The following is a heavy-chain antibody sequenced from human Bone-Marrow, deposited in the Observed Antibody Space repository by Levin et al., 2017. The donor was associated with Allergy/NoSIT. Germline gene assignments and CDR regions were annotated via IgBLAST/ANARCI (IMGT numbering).Heavy chain of an antibody. V-gene: IGHV4-59*01. J-gene: IGHJ6*02. CDR3: ARNGGNWHDVDYHYGMDI. Sequence: SETLSLTCSVSGGPISSFFWSWVRQAPGKGLEWIGSIYYSGSEDYNPSLKSRLSMSVDRSRRQFSLTLRSVTAADTAVYYCARNGGNWHDVDYHYGMDIWGQGTTVIVS. D-gene: IGHD1-20*01. CDR1: GGPISSFF. CDR2: IYYSGSE.